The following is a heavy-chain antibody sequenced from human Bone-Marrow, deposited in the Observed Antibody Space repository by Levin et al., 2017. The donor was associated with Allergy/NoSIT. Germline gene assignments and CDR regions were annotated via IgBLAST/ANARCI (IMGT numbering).Heavy chain of an antibody. Sequence: SETLSLTCTVSGGSISGGHYYWSWIRQPAGKGLEWIGRIYTSGSGSPRYNPSLNSRVTISIDTSKNHFSLTLRSVTAADTAVYYCARGGSSSWYYFEYWRQGTLVAVS. J-gene: IGHJ4*02. D-gene: IGHD6-13*01. CDR1: GGSISGGHYY. V-gene: IGHV4-61*02. CDR3: ARGGSSSWYYFEY. CDR2: IYTSGSGSP.